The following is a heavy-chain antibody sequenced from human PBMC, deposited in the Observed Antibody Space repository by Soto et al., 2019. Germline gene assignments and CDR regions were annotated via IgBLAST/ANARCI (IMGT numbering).Heavy chain of an antibody. Sequence: EVQLVESGGGLIQPGGSLRLSCAASGFSFSTYWMHWVRQAPGKGLVYVSRIKSDGSYTTYADSVKGRFTISRDNAKNTLYLQMNSLRAEDTAVYYCVTGGSSILNYWGQGTLVTVSS. CDR2: IKSDGSYT. CDR1: GFSFSTYW. V-gene: IGHV3-74*01. CDR3: VTGGSSILNY. D-gene: IGHD6-6*01. J-gene: IGHJ4*02.